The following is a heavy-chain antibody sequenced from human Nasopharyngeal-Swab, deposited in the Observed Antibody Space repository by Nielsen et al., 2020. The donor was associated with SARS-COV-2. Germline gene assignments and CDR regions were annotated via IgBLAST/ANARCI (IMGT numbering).Heavy chain of an antibody. J-gene: IGHJ4*02. CDR1: GFTFSSYG. Sequence: GESLKISCAASGFTFSSYGMRWVRQAPGKGLEWVAVIWYDGSNKYYADSVKGRFTISRDNSKNTLYLQMNSLRAEDTAVYYCARDGQLAFDYWGQGTLVTVSS. CDR3: ARDGQLAFDY. CDR2: IWYDGSNK. D-gene: IGHD6-6*01. V-gene: IGHV3-33*01.